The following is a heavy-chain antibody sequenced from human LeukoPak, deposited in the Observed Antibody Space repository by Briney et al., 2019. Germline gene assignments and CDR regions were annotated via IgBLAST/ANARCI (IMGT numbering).Heavy chain of an antibody. J-gene: IGHJ4*02. CDR3: ARIQGGYGSGNTCVDY. CDR2: IYYSGST. Sequence: SETLSLTCTVSGGSISSYYWGWIRQPPGKGLEWIGYIYYSGSTDYNPSLKSRVTISVDTIKNQFSLKLSSVTAADTAVYYCARIQGGYGSGNTCVDYWGQGTLVTVPS. CDR1: GGSISSYY. D-gene: IGHD3-10*01. V-gene: IGHV4-59*01.